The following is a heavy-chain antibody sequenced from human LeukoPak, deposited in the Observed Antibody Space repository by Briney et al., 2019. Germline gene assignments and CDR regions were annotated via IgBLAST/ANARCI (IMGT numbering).Heavy chain of an antibody. CDR1: GYTFSRYS. V-gene: IGHV1-18*01. CDR2: ISAYNGNV. CDR3: ARDVDYLDY. J-gene: IGHJ4*02. Sequence: ASVTVSCKASGYTFSRYSITWVRQAPGQGLEWMGWISAYNGNVNSAQKLQGRVTMTTDTSTTTAYMELRSLRSDDTAVYYCARDVDYLDYWGQGTLVTVSS.